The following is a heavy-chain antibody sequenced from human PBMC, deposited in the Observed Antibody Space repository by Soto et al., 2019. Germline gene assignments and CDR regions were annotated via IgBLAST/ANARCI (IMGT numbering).Heavy chain of an antibody. J-gene: IGHJ6*02. CDR2: IYYSGST. Sequence: SETLSLTCTVSGGSISSYYWSWIRQPPGKGLEWIGYIYYSGSTNYNPSLKSRVTISVDTSKNQFSLKLSSVTAADTAVYYCARASTIRGFFGMDVWGQGTTVTVSS. D-gene: IGHD5-12*01. V-gene: IGHV4-59*08. CDR3: ARASTIRGFFGMDV. CDR1: GGSISSYY.